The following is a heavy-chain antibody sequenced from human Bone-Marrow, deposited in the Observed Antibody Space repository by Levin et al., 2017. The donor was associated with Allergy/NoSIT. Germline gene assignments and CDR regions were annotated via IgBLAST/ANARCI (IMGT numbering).Heavy chain of an antibody. CDR2: INGDGSIT. V-gene: IGHV3-74*01. D-gene: IGHD1-1*01. Sequence: GGSLRLSCPASGFTFHYYWMHWVRQAPGKGLVWVSRINGDGSITTYADFVKGRFTISRDNDKNTLYLQMNSLRVDDTAVYYCAREGYAGADAFDIWGQGTMVVVSS. CDR3: AREGYAGADAFDI. CDR1: GFTFHYYW. J-gene: IGHJ3*02.